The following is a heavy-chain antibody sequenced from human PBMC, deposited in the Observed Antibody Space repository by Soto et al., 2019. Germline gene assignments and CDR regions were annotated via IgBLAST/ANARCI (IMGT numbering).Heavy chain of an antibody. V-gene: IGHV1-3*01. J-gene: IGHJ4*02. D-gene: IGHD5-12*01. CDR3: ARNSYIYGDDDSYYFDY. Sequence: ASVKVSCKASGYTFTRYAMHWVRQAPGQRPEWMGWINPGNGDTKYSEKLQGRVTFTRDTSATTIYMELSSLRSEDTALYYCARNSYIYGDDDSYYFDYWGQGTPVTVSS. CDR2: INPGNGDT. CDR1: GYTFTRYA.